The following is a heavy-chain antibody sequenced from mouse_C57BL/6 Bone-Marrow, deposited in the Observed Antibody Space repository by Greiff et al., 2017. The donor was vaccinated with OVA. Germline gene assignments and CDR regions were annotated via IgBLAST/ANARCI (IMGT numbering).Heavy chain of an antibody. Sequence: VQLQQSGAELVRPGASVKLSCTASGFNIKDDYMNWVKQRPEQGLEWIGWIDPENGDTEYASKFKGKATITADTSSNTAYLQRSSLTSEDTAVYYSTTGSYYGNLYYAMDYWGQGTSVTVSS. CDR2: IDPENGDT. CDR3: TTGSYYGNLYYAMDY. V-gene: IGHV14-4*01. D-gene: IGHD2-10*01. J-gene: IGHJ4*01. CDR1: GFNIKDDY.